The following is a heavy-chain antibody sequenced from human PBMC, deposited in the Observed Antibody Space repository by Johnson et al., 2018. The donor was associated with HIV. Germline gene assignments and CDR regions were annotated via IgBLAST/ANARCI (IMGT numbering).Heavy chain of an antibody. D-gene: IGHD1-7*01. V-gene: IGHV3-7*01. CDR1: GFTFSSYG. CDR3: ARAGGTGTAYDAFDI. CDR2: IKQDGTEK. Sequence: VQLVESGGGVVQPGRSLRLSCAASGFTFSSYGMHWVRQAPGKGLEWVANIKQDGTEKYYVGSVKGRFTISRDNAKNSLYLQMNSLRAEDTAVYYCARAGGTGTAYDAFDIWGQGTMVTVSS. J-gene: IGHJ3*02.